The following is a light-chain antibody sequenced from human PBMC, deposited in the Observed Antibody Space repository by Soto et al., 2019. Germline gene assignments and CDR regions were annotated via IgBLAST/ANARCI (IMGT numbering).Light chain of an antibody. V-gene: IGLV2-8*01. J-gene: IGLJ7*01. CDR1: SSDVGRYNY. CDR3: SSYAGSNTFV. CDR2: EVS. Sequence: QSALTQPPSASGSPGQSVSISCTGSSSDVGRYNYVSWYQQHPGKAPKLMISEVSKRPSGVPDRFSGSKSGNTASLTVSGLQPEDEAEYYCSSYAGSNTFVFGSGTQLTVL.